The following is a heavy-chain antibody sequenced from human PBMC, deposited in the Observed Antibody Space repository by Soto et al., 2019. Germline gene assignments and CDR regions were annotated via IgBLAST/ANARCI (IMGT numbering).Heavy chain of an antibody. CDR1: GFTFSSYG. J-gene: IGHJ6*02. V-gene: IGHV3-30*18. Sequence: QVQLVESGGGVVQPGRSLRLSCAASGFTFSSYGMHWVRQAPGKGLEWVAVISYDGSNKYYADSVKGRFTISRDNSKNPLYLQMNSLRAEDTAVYYCAKDRYSSTWTRYSSSYGMDVWGQGTTVTVSS. D-gene: IGHD6-13*01. CDR2: ISYDGSNK. CDR3: AKDRYSSTWTRYSSSYGMDV.